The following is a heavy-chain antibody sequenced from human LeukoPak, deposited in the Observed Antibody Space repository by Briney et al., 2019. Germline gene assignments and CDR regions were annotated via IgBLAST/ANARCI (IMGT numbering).Heavy chain of an antibody. CDR3: ASSGGYSYGYHS. V-gene: IGHV1-2*06. D-gene: IGHD5-18*01. CDR1: GYTFTCSF. Sequence: ASVKVSCKASGYTFTCSFMHWVRQAPAQGLEWMGRINPNSGGTNYAQKFQGRVTMTRDTSISTAYMELSRLRSDDTAVYYCASSGGYSYGYHSWGQGTLVTVSP. CDR2: INPNSGGT. J-gene: IGHJ5*02.